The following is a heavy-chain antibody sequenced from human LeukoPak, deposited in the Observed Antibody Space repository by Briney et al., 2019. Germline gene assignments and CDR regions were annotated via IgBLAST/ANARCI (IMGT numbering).Heavy chain of an antibody. J-gene: IGHJ4*02. CDR3: AKAFSSYYDSSGPLDY. CDR1: GFTFDDYA. Sequence: GRSLRLSCAASGFTFDDYAMHWVRQAPGKGPGWVSGISWNSGSIGYADSVKGRFTISRDNAKNSLYLQMNSLRAEDTALYYCAKAFSSYYDSSGPLDYWGQGTLVTVSS. V-gene: IGHV3-9*01. D-gene: IGHD3-22*01. CDR2: ISWNSGSI.